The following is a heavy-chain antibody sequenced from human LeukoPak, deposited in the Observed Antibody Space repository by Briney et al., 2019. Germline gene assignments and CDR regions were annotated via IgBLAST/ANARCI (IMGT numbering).Heavy chain of an antibody. Sequence: GGSLRLSCAASGFTFSSYAMGWVRQAPGKGLEWVSAISGSGGSTYYADSVKGRFTISRDNSKNTLYLQMNSLRAEDTAVYYCAKDRPKRGYSGYDPGDYWGQGTLVTVSA. CDR3: AKDRPKRGYSGYDPGDY. CDR2: ISGSGGST. V-gene: IGHV3-23*01. CDR1: GFTFSSYA. D-gene: IGHD5-12*01. J-gene: IGHJ4*02.